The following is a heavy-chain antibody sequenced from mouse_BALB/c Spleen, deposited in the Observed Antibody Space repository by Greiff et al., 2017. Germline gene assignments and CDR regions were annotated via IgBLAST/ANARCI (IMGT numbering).Heavy chain of an antibody. V-gene: IGHV8-12*01. D-gene: IGHD1-2*01. J-gene: IGHJ2*01. CDR2: IYWDDDK. CDR1: GFSLSTSGMG. Sequence: QVTLKVSGPGILQPSQTLSLTCSFSGFSLSTSGMGVSWIRQPSGKGLEWLAHIYWDDDKRYNPSLKSRLTISKDTSSNQVFLKITSVDTADTATYYCARREDYGYDFDYWGQGTTLTVSS. CDR3: ARREDYGYDFDY.